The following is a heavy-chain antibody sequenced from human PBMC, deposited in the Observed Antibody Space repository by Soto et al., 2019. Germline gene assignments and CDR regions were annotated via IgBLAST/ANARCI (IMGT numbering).Heavy chain of an antibody. J-gene: IGHJ4*02. CDR2: INHSGST. CDR1: GGSFSGYY. V-gene: IGHV4-34*01. CDR3: ARGPYPAYYDFWSGYLSFSDY. D-gene: IGHD3-3*01. Sequence: LSLTCAVYGGSFSGYYWSWIRQPPGKGLEWIGEINHSGSTNYNPSLKSRVTISVDTSKNQFSLKLSSVTAADTAVYYCARGPYPAYYDFWSGYLSFSDYWSQGTLVTVSS.